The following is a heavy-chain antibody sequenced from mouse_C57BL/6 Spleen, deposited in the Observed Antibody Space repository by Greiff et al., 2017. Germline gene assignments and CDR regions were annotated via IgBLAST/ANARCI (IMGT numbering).Heavy chain of an antibody. D-gene: IGHD2-2*01. J-gene: IGHJ3*01. CDR1: GFTFSSYA. V-gene: IGHV5-4*01. Sequence: EVMLVESGGGLVKPGGSLKLSCAASGFTFSSYAMSWVRQTPEKRLEWVATISDGGSYTYYPDNVKGRFTISRDNAKNNLYLQMSHLKSEDTAMYYCARDEGYDDGFAYWGQGTLVTVSA. CDR3: ARDEGYDDGFAY. CDR2: ISDGGSYT.